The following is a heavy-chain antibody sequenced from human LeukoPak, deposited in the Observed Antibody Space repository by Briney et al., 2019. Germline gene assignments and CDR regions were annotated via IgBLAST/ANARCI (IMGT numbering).Heavy chain of an antibody. D-gene: IGHD2-8*01. CDR3: AKDGIVLMVYATYFDY. CDR2: ISGSGGST. V-gene: IGHV3-23*01. Sequence: GGSLRLSCAASGFTFSSYAMSWVRQAPGKGLEWVSAISGSGGSTYYADSVKGRFTISRDNSKNTLYLQMNSLRAEDTAVYYCAKDGIVLMVYATYFDYWGQGALVTVSS. CDR1: GFTFSSYA. J-gene: IGHJ4*02.